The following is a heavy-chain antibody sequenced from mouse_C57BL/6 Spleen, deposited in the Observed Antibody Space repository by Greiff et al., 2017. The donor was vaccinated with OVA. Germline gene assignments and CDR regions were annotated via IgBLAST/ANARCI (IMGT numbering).Heavy chain of an antibody. CDR3: ARSNYGSAFAY. CDR1: GYTFTSYW. Sequence: VQLQQSGAELAKPGASVKLSCKASGYTFTSYWMHWVKQRPGQGLGWIGYINPGSGYTKYNQKFKDKATLTADKSSSTAYMQLSSLTYEASAVYYCARSNYGSAFAYWGQGTLVTVSA. J-gene: IGHJ3*01. D-gene: IGHD1-1*01. V-gene: IGHV1-7*01. CDR2: INPGSGYT.